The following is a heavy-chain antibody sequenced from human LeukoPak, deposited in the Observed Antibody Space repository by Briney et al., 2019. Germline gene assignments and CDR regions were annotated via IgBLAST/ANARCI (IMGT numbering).Heavy chain of an antibody. V-gene: IGHV1-8*01. CDR3: ARDWGIEGRDIPVAGRSDYYFGLDV. CDR2: MNPNSGNT. J-gene: IGHJ6*02. CDR1: GYTFTSYD. D-gene: IGHD6-19*01. Sequence: ASVKVSCKASGYTFTSYDINWVRQATGQGLEWMGWMNPNSGNTGYAQKFQGRVTMTRDASTSTVYMELSSLRFEDTAVYYCARDWGIEGRDIPVAGRSDYYFGLDVWGQGTTVTVSS.